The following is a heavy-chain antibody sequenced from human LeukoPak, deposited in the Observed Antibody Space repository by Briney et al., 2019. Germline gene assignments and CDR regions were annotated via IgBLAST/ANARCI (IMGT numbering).Heavy chain of an antibody. CDR3: AKTQARGLLDP. CDR1: GFDFSSFT. D-gene: IGHD3-10*01. CDR2: ISGSGSST. Sequence: PGGSLRLSCAASGFDFSSFTMTWVRHSPRKGLQWVSGISGSGSSTYYADSVKGRFTISRDNSKNTLYLQMDSLRAEDTALYYWAKTQARGLLDPLGQGTLVTVSS. V-gene: IGHV3-23*01. J-gene: IGHJ5*02.